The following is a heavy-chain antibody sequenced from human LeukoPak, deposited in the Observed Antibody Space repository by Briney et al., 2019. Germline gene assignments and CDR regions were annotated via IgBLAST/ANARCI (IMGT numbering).Heavy chain of an antibody. V-gene: IGHV3-74*01. CDR2: INSDGSST. D-gene: IGHD2-2*01. CDR3: ARVSTDYGMDV. J-gene: IGHJ6*02. Sequence: PGGSLRLSCAASGFTFSSYWMHWVRQAPGKGLVWVSRINSDGSSTSYADSVKGRFTISRDNAKNSLYLQMNSLRAEDTAVYYCARVSTDYGMDVWGQGTTVTVSS. CDR1: GFTFSSYW.